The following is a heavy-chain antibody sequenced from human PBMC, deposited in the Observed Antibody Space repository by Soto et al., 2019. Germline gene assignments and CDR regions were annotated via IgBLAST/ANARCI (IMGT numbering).Heavy chain of an antibody. CDR2: IYHSGTT. J-gene: IGHJ2*01. CDR1: GDSLIRFYY. CDR3: WCSDHLGFYPYPGQGSFDL. D-gene: IGHD6-25*01. Sequence: PQKLRLTYAVSGDSLIRFYYLAWIRQPPGKRLEWIGSIYHSGTTYYNPSLKSRVTISVDTSKNQFSLKLSSVTAADSAVYYCWCSDHLGFYPYPGQGSFDL. V-gene: IGHV4-38-2*01.